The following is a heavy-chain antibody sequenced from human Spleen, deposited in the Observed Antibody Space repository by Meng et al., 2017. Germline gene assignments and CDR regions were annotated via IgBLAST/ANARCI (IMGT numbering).Heavy chain of an antibody. CDR1: GFTFSDHY. CDR3: AREQLLWFGELSPDAFDI. D-gene: IGHD3-10*01. Sequence: GESLKISCAASGFTFSDHYMDWVRQAPGKGLEWVCRTRNKANSYTTEYAASVKGRFTISRDDSKNSLYLQMNSLKTEDTAVYYCAREQLLWFGELSPDAFDIWGQGTMVTVSS. CDR2: TRNKANSYTT. J-gene: IGHJ3*02. V-gene: IGHV3-72*01.